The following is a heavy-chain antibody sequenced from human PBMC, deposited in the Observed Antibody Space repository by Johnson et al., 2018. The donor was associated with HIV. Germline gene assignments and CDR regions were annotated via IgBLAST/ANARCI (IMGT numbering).Heavy chain of an antibody. CDR2: IKQDGSEK. V-gene: IGHV3-7*01. Sequence: VQLVESGGGLVQPGGSLRLSCAASGFTFSSNWMSWVRQAPGKGLEWVANIKQDGSEKYHVDSVKGRFTISRDNAKNSLYLQMNSLRAEDTAVYYCARPRIEVLPAGAFDIWGPGTMVTVSS. CDR3: ARPRIEVLPAGAFDI. CDR1: GFTFSSNW. J-gene: IGHJ3*02. D-gene: IGHD2-2*01.